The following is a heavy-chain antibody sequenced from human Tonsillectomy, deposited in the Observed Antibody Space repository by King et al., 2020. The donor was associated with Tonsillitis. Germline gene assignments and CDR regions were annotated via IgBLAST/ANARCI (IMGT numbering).Heavy chain of an antibody. CDR2: INPNSGGT. CDR3: ARLYYYAISGDRDAFDI. CDR1: GYTFTGYY. Sequence: EQLVQSGAEVKKPGASVKVSCKASGYTFTGYYMHWVRQAPGQGLEWMGWINPNSGGTNYAQKFQGRVTMTRDTYISTAYMELSRLRYNDTAVYYCARLYYYAISGDRDAFDIWGQGTMVTVSS. J-gene: IGHJ3*02. D-gene: IGHD3-22*01. V-gene: IGHV1-2*02.